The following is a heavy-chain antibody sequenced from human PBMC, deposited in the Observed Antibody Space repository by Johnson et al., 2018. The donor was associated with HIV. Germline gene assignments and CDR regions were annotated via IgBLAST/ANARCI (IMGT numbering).Heavy chain of an antibody. CDR2: TSYDGINK. J-gene: IGHJ3*02. V-gene: IGHV3-30-3*01. CDR3: AREVDAFDM. Sequence: QVQLVESGGGVVQPGKSLRLSCAASGLTFSDFAMHWVRQAPGKGLEWVAVTSYDGINKYYATSVKGRFTIFRDNSENTLYLQMNSLRAEDTAVYYCAREVDAFDMWGQGTLVTVSS. CDR1: GLTFSDFA.